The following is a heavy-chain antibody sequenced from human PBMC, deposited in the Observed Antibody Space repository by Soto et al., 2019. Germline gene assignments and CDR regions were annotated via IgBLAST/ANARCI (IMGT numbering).Heavy chain of an antibody. CDR1: GGSISRYY. V-gene: IGHV4-59*12. Sequence: PSETLSLTCTVSGGSISRYYWSWIRQPPGKGLEWIGYIYYSGSTNYNPSLKSRVTISVDTSKNQFSLKLSSVTAADTAVYYCARASRYGYGDYGYYFDYWGQGSLVTVS. CDR2: IYYSGST. CDR3: ARASRYGYGDYGYYFDY. J-gene: IGHJ4*02. D-gene: IGHD4-17*01.